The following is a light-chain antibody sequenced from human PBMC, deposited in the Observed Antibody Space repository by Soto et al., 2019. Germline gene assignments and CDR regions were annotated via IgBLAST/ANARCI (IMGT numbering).Light chain of an antibody. Sequence: IQLTQSPSSLSASVGDRVTIRCRASQGISSYLAWYQQKPGKAPKLLIYAASTLQSGVPSRFSGSGSGTDFTLTISTLQPEDFATYFCQQLNSYPRTFGPGTKVDIE. CDR1: QGISSY. J-gene: IGKJ3*01. CDR3: QQLNSYPRT. CDR2: AAS. V-gene: IGKV1-9*01.